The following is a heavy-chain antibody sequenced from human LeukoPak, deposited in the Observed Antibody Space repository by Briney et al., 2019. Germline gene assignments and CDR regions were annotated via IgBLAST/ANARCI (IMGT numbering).Heavy chain of an antibody. D-gene: IGHD2-8*02. J-gene: IGHJ3*02. CDR1: GFTFSNYS. CDR3: GKTYMWSIDSFHM. Sequence: PGGSLRLPCAASGFTFSNYSMSGVRQAPAKALEGVSGITARADSTYYADSVKGRVTTAKDNSNNTLFRQLNRPRAEDAAEYYCGKTYMWSIDSFHMWGQGTMVTVSS. CDR2: ITARADST. V-gene: IGHV3-23*01.